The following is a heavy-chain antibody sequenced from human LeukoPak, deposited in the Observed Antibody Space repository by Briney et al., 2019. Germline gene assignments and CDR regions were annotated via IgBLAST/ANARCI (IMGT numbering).Heavy chain of an antibody. Sequence: SETLSLTCIVSGAPINPYYWSWIRQAPGKGLEWIGHLFNRGNTNYNPSLKGRVTISADMSKNQFSLQLNSVTPEDTAVYYCARDRSGWLNAFDIWGQGTMVTVSS. CDR2: LFNRGNT. J-gene: IGHJ3*02. CDR3: ARDRSGWLNAFDI. V-gene: IGHV4-4*07. CDR1: GAPINPYY. D-gene: IGHD6-19*01.